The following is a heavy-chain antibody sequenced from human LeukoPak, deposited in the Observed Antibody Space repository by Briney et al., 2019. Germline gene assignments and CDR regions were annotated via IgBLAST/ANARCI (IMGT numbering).Heavy chain of an antibody. Sequence: GGSLRLSCAASGFTVSSNEMSWVRQAPGKGLEWVSSISGGSTYYADSRKGRFTISRDNSKNTLYLQMNSLRAEDTAVYYCAKGLTRLWGSPNYWGQGTLVTVSS. CDR3: AKGLTRLWGSPNY. CDR2: ISGGST. J-gene: IGHJ4*02. CDR1: GFTVSSNE. D-gene: IGHD3-16*01. V-gene: IGHV3-38-3*01.